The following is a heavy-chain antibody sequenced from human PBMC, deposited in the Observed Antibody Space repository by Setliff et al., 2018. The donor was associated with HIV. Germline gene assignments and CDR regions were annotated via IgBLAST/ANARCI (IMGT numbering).Heavy chain of an antibody. J-gene: IGHJ4*02. V-gene: IGHV3-15*01. CDR3: ASKGRDLYTLEVPG. D-gene: IGHD2-15*01. CDR1: GFTFSHAW. Sequence: LRLSCAASGFTFSHAWMSWVRQAPGKGLERVAHIKSKTDGGTINYAAAVEGRFTISRDDSKNTLYLQMNSLKTEDTAVYYCASKGRDLYTLEVPGWGQGTLVTVSS. CDR2: IKSKTDGGTI.